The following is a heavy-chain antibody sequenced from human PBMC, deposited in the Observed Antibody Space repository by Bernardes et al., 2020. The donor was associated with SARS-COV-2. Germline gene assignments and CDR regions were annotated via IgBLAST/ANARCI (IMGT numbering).Heavy chain of an antibody. J-gene: IGHJ6*02. V-gene: IGHV3-9*01. CDR2: ISWNSGSI. CDR3: AKGGGLGAENYGMDV. Sequence: GGSLRVFCAASGFTFDDYAMHWVRQAPGKGLEWVSGISWNSGSIGYADSVKGRFTISRDNAKNSLYLQMNSLRAEDTALYYCAKGGGLGAENYGMDVWGQGTTVTVSS. CDR1: GFTFDDYA. D-gene: IGHD3-10*01.